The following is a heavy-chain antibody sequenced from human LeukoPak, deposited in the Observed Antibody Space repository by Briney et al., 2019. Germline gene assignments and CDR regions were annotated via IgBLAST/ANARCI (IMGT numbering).Heavy chain of an antibody. CDR2: LTGSGGST. J-gene: IGHJ4*02. CDR3: AKLRRVAITGAPDY. Sequence: GGSLRLSCAASGFTFSSYAMSWVRQAPGKGLEWVSTLTGSGGSTYYADSVKGRFTISTDNSKNTLYLQMVSLRAEDTALYYCAKLRRVAITGAPDYWGQGTLVTVSS. V-gene: IGHV3-23*01. D-gene: IGHD3-22*01. CDR1: GFTFSSYA.